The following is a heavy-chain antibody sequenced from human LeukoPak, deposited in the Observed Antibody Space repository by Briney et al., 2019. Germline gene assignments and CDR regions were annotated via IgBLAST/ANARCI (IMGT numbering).Heavy chain of an antibody. J-gene: IGHJ4*02. Sequence: SVKVSCKASGGTFSSYAISWVRQAPGQGLEWMGRIIPILGIANYARKFQGRVTITADKSTSTAYMELSSLRSEDTAVYYCAILYHSSSSVWAGGWGQGTLVTVSS. D-gene: IGHD6-6*01. CDR3: AILYHSSSSVWAGG. CDR2: IIPILGIA. V-gene: IGHV1-69*04. CDR1: GGTFSSYA.